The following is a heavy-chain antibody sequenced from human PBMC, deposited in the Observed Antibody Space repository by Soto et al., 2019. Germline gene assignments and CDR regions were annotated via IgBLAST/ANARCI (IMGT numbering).Heavy chain of an antibody. V-gene: IGHV1-69*13. CDR3: ARGGKDYYGSGAYNWFDP. J-gene: IGHJ5*02. CDR2: IIPIFGTA. D-gene: IGHD3-10*01. CDR1: GGTFSSYA. Sequence: SVKVSGKASGGTFSSYAISWVRQAPGQGLEWMGGIIPIFGTANYAQKFQGRVTITADESTSTAYMELSSLRSEDTAVYYCARGGKDYYGSGAYNWFDPWCQGTLVTVSS.